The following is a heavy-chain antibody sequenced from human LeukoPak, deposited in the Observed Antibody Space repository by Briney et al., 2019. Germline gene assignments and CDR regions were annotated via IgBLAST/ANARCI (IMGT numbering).Heavy chain of an antibody. CDR2: IKQDGSEK. J-gene: IGHJ4*02. CDR3: AIGGRYCSSTSCYANAFDY. Sequence: PGGSLRLSCAASGFTFSRYWMSWVRQAPGKGLEWVANIKQDGSEKYYADSVKGRFTISRDNSKNTLYLQMNSLRAEDTAVYYCAIGGRYCSSTSCYANAFDYWGQGTLVTVSS. D-gene: IGHD2-2*01. CDR1: GFTFSRYW. V-gene: IGHV3-7*02.